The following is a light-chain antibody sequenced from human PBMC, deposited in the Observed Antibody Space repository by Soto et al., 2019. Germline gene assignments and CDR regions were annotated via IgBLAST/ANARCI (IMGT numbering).Light chain of an antibody. J-gene: IGKJ1*01. Sequence: DIQMTQSPSSLSASVGDRVTITCRASQVITGWLAWYQQKPGKAPNLLIYDASNVQSGVPPRFSGSGSGTEFTLTISSLKPDDFATYYCQQYESYWTFGQGTKGDIK. CDR3: QQYESYWT. CDR2: DAS. CDR1: QVITGW. V-gene: IGKV1-5*01.